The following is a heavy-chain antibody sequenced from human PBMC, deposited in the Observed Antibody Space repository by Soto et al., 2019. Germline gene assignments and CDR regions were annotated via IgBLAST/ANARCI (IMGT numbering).Heavy chain of an antibody. CDR2: ISYDGSNK. V-gene: IGHV3-30-3*01. J-gene: IGHJ4*02. Sequence: QVQLVESGGGVVQPGRSLRLSCAASGFTFSSYAMHWVRQAPGKGLEWVAVISYDGSNKYYADSVKGRFTISRDNSKNTLYLQMNSLRAEDTAVYYCYASGYESPPFDYWGQGTLVTVSS. CDR3: YASGYESPPFDY. CDR1: GFTFSSYA. D-gene: IGHD5-12*01.